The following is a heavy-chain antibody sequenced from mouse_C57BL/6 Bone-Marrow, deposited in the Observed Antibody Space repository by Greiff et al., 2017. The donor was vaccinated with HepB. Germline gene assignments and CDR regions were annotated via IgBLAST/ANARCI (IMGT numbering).Heavy chain of an antibody. CDR1: GYTFTSYG. D-gene: IGHD1-1*01. CDR2: IYPRSGNT. J-gene: IGHJ3*01. CDR3: ARSLYGSSGRFAY. V-gene: IGHV1-81*01. Sequence: QVQLQQSGAELARPGASVKLSCKASGYTFTSYGISWVKQRTGQGLEWIGEIYPRSGNTYYNEKFKGKATLTADKSSSTAYMELRSLTSEDSAVYFCARSLYGSSGRFAYWGQGTLVTVSA.